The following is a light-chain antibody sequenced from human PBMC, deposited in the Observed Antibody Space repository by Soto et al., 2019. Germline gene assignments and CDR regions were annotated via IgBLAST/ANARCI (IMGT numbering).Light chain of an antibody. V-gene: IGKV3-11*01. CDR1: QSVSSY. CDR2: DAS. Sequence: EIVLTQSPATLSLSPGERATLSCRASQSVSSYLAWYQQKPGQAPRLLIYDASNRATGIPARFSGSGSGTEFTLTVSSLEPDDFAVYYCQQRSNWPLTFGGGTKVDIK. CDR3: QQRSNWPLT. J-gene: IGKJ4*01.